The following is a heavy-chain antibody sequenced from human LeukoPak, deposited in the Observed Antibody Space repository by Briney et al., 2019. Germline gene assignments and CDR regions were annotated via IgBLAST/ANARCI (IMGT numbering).Heavy chain of an antibody. D-gene: IGHD6-13*01. J-gene: IGHJ4*02. V-gene: IGHV4-39*01. Sequence: SKTLSLTCTVSGGSISSSSYYWGWIRQPPGKGLEWIGSIYYSGSTYYNPSLKSRVTISVDTSKNQFSLKLSSVTAADTAVYYCARILQQLIDYWGQGTLVTVSS. CDR2: IYYSGST. CDR3: ARILQQLIDY. CDR1: GGSISSSSYY.